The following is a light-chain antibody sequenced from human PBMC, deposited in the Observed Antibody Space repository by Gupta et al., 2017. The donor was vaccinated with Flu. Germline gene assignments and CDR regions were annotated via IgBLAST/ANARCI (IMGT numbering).Light chain of an antibody. CDR1: QVISIY. CDR3: QQSYSTPES. J-gene: IGKJ2*01. V-gene: IGKV1-39*01. Sequence: DIQMTQSPSSLSASVGDRVTITCRASQVISIYLNWYQQKPGKAPKLLIYAASSLQSGVPSRFSGSGSETDFALTITNLQPEDFAIYYCQQSYSTPESFGQGTRLDIE. CDR2: AAS.